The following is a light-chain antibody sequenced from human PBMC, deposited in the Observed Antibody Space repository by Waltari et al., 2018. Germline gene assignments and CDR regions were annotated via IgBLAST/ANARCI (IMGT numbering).Light chain of an antibody. CDR1: QRLSSY. J-gene: IGKJ4*01. V-gene: IGKV1-39*01. CDR2: AIS. CDR3: QQSYSTPPLT. Sequence: DIHMTQSPSSLSASIGDRVNITCRASQRLSSYLNWYQQKPGKAPKLVIYAISNLQSGVPSRFSGSGSGTDFTLSISSLQPEDFATYYCQQSYSTPPLTFGGGTRVEIK.